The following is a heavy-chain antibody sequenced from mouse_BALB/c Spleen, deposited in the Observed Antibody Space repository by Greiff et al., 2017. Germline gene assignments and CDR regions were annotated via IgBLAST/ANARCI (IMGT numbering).Heavy chain of an antibody. CDR3: ARWGRRAYWYFDV. D-gene: IGHD3-3*01. CDR1: GDSITSGY. V-gene: IGHV3-8*02. J-gene: IGHJ1*01. CDR2: ISYSGST. Sequence: EVQRVESGPSLVKPSQTLSLTCSVTGDSITSGYWNWIRKFPGNKLEYMGYISYSGSTYYNPSLKSRISITRDTSKNQYYLQLNSVTTEDTATYYCARWGRRAYWYFDVWGAGTTVTVSS.